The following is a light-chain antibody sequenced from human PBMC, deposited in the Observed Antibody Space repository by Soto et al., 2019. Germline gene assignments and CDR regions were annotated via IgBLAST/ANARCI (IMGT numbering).Light chain of an antibody. J-gene: IGKJ1*01. CDR2: GAS. Sequence: EILLTQSPGTLSLSPGERATLSCRASQSVSSNYLAWYQQKPGQAPRLLIYGASSRATGSPDRFSGSGSGTDFTLTVSRLEPEDFAVYYCQHYGSSPWTFGQGTKVDIK. CDR3: QHYGSSPWT. V-gene: IGKV3-20*01. CDR1: QSVSSNY.